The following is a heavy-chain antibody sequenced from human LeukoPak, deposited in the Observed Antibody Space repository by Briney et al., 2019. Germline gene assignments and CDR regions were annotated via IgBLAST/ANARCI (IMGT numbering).Heavy chain of an antibody. J-gene: IGHJ5*02. V-gene: IGHV4-59*01. Sequence: SETLSLTCTVSGGSISSYYWSWIRQPPGKGLEWIGYIYYSGSTNYNPSLKGRVTISVDTSKNQFSLKLSSVTAADTAVYYCARVVVRNWFDPWGQGTLVTVSS. CDR2: IYYSGST. D-gene: IGHD6-6*01. CDR1: GGSISSYY. CDR3: ARVVVRNWFDP.